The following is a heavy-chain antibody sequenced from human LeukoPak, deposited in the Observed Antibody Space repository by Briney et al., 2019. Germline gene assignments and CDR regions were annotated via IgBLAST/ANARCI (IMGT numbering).Heavy chain of an antibody. Sequence: ASVKVSCKASGGTFSSYAISWVRQAPGQGLEWMGGIIPIFGTANYAQKFQGRVTITADESTSTAYMELSSLRSEDTAVYYCATRDGIVVVPAAINESAFDIWGQGTMVTVSS. D-gene: IGHD2-2*02. J-gene: IGHJ3*02. V-gene: IGHV1-69*01. CDR1: GGTFSSYA. CDR3: ATRDGIVVVPAAINESAFDI. CDR2: IIPIFGTA.